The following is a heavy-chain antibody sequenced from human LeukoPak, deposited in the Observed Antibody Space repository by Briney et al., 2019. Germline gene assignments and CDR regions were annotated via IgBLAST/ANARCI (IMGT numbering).Heavy chain of an antibody. D-gene: IGHD6-19*01. Sequence: GGSLRLSCAASGFTFRSYGMHWVRQAPGKGLEWVAVIWYDGSNKYYVDSVKGRFTISRDNSKNTLYLQMNSLKVEDTAVYYCARDGGFPVAGKTHDPFHIWGQGTVVTVSS. CDR2: IWYDGSNK. V-gene: IGHV3-33*01. CDR3: ARDGGFPVAGKTHDPFHI. CDR1: GFTFRSYG. J-gene: IGHJ3*02.